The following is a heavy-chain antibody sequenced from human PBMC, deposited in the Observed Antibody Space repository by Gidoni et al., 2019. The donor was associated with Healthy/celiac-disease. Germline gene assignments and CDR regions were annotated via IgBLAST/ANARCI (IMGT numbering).Heavy chain of an antibody. CDR2: IYSGGST. CDR1: GFTVSSNY. Sequence: EVQLVESGGGLVQHGGSLRLSCAASGFTVSSNYMSWVRQAPGKGLEWVSVIYSGGSTYYADSVKGRFTISRDNSKNTLYLQMNSLRAEDTAVYYCAREDSVSNWFDPWGQGTLVTVSS. V-gene: IGHV3-66*01. J-gene: IGHJ5*02. CDR3: AREDSVSNWFDP.